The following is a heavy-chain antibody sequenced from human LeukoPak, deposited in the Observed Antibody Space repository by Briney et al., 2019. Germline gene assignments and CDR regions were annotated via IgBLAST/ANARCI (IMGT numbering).Heavy chain of an antibody. D-gene: IGHD6-19*01. J-gene: IGHJ4*02. Sequence: PSETLSLTCSVCGGSITNYYWSWFRQPPGKGLEWIGYIYYTGSTTYNPSLKSRVTISVDTSTNQFSLKLNSVSAADTAVYYCARHAMYTSGWFDYWGQGTLVTVSS. CDR1: GGSITNYY. CDR3: ARHAMYTSGWFDY. V-gene: IGHV4-59*08. CDR2: IYYTGST.